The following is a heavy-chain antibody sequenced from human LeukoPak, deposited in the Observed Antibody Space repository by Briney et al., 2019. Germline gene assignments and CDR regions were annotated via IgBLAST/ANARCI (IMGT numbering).Heavy chain of an antibody. Sequence: GGSLRLSCVASGFTFSSYSMNWVRQAPGKGLEWVGRFKSRTDGGTTDYAAPVKGRFTISRDDSKNTLYLQMNSLKTEDTAVYYCTTGASGSYYVFEYWGQGTLVTVSS. CDR3: TTGASGSYYVFEY. CDR2: FKSRTDGGTT. V-gene: IGHV3-15*01. CDR1: GFTFSSYS. J-gene: IGHJ4*02. D-gene: IGHD1-26*01.